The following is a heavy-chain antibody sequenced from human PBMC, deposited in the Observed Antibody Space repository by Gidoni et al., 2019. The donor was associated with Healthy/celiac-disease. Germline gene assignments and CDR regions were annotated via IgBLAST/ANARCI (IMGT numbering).Heavy chain of an antibody. CDR2: ISYDGSNK. V-gene: IGHV3-30*04. D-gene: IGHD7-27*01. Sequence: VQPGRSLSLSCAASGFTFSSYAMHWVRQAPGKGLEWVTVISYDGSNKYYADSVKGRFTISRDNSKNTLYLQMNSLRAEDTAVYYCASLGMTDYWGQGTLVTVSS. CDR1: GFTFSSYA. J-gene: IGHJ4*02. CDR3: ASLGMTDY.